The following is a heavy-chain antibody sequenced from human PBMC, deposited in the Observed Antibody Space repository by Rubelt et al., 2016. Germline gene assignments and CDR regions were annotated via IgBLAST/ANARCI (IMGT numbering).Heavy chain of an antibody. V-gene: IGHV1-3*01. CDR3: ARDPYGDRHHDY. Sequence: QVQLVQSGAEVKKPGASVKVSCKASGYTFTSYAMHWVRQAPGQRLEWMGWINAGNGNTKYSQKFQGRVTITRDTSASTAYMELSSLRSDDTAVYYCARDPYGDRHHDYWGQGTLVTVSS. CDR1: GYTFTSYA. D-gene: IGHD4-17*01. CDR2: INAGNGNT. J-gene: IGHJ4*02.